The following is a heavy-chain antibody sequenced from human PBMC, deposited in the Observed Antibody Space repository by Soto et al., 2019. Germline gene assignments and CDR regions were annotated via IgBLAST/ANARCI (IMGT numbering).Heavy chain of an antibody. CDR2: IDYTGDT. Sequence: QVQLQESGTGLVKPSQTLSLTCSVSGDSISSSCYYWSWIRQHPGEGLEWIGRIDYTGDTYYNPDLKRRFTMSVDTSKTQFSLILTSVTAADKAVYYCASDSGLYSSSSFDSWGRGTLVTVSS. J-gene: IGHJ4*02. CDR1: GDSISSSCYY. D-gene: IGHD6-6*01. V-gene: IGHV4-31*03. CDR3: ASDSGLYSSSSFDS.